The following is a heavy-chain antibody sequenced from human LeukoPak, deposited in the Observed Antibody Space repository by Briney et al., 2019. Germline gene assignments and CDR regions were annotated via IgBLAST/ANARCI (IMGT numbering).Heavy chain of an antibody. V-gene: IGHV3-23*01. Sequence: GGSLRLSCAASGFTFSSYAMSWVRQAPGKGLEWVSAISGSGGSTYYADSVKGRFTISRDNSKNTLYLQMNSLRAEDTALYFCARDWFDNGSGTYQGNYYYGMDVWGQGTTVTVSS. D-gene: IGHD3-10*01. CDR1: GFTFSSYA. CDR3: ARDWFDNGSGTYQGNYYYGMDV. CDR2: ISGSGGST. J-gene: IGHJ6*02.